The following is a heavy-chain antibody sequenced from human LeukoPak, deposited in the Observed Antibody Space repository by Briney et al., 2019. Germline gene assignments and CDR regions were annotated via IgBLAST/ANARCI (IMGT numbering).Heavy chain of an antibody. CDR3: AKSHPPTVTTEEGEYLQH. D-gene: IGHD4-17*01. CDR1: GFTFSSFG. J-gene: IGHJ1*01. Sequence: PGRSLRLSCAASGFTFSSFGMHWVRQAPGQGLEWVVVISFDGSNQYYADSVKGRFTIYRDNFKNTVYLQMNSLRAEETAVYYCAKSHPPTVTTEEGEYLQHWGQGTLVTVSS. CDR2: ISFDGSNQ. V-gene: IGHV3-30*18.